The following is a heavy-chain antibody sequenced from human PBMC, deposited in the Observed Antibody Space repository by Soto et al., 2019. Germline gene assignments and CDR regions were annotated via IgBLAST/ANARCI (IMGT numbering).Heavy chain of an antibody. CDR2: MSPNSGKT. D-gene: IGHD7-27*01. V-gene: IGHV1-8*01. Sequence: QVQLVQSGAEVKKPGASVKVSCKASGYTFTSYDINWMRQASGQGLEWLGWMSPNSGKTGYAQKFQGRVTMTRDTSTSTAYVELSSLTYEDSAVYYCARNKWGTGHFNYWGHGTLVTVSS. J-gene: IGHJ4*01. CDR1: GYTFTSYD. CDR3: ARNKWGTGHFNY.